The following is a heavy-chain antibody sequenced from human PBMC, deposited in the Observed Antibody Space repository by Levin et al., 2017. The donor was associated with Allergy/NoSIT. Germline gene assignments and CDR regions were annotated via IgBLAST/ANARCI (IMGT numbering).Heavy chain of an antibody. V-gene: IGHV3-11*01. CDR3: AKDDNMDGRYYA. CDR1: KFTFSDYF. Sequence: NPGGSLRLSCAASKFTFSDYFMGWIRQAPGKGLEWVSYISGSGTTIYYADSVKGRFTISRDNAKNSLYLQMNSLRAEDTALYYCAKDDNMDGRYYAWGQGTLVTVSS. D-gene: IGHD1-26*01. J-gene: IGHJ4*02. CDR2: ISGSGTTI.